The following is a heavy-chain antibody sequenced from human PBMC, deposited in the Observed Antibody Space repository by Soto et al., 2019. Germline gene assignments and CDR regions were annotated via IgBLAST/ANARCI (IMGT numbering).Heavy chain of an antibody. CDR1: GFTFSSYG. Sequence: PGGSLRLSCAASGFTFSSYGMHWVRQAPGKGLEWVAVISYDGSNKYYADSVKGRFTISRDNSKNTLYLQMNSLRAEDTAVYYCAKAHYDILTGYSNYYYGMDVRGQGTTVTVSS. CDR3: AKAHYDILTGYSNYYYGMDV. J-gene: IGHJ6*02. D-gene: IGHD3-9*01. CDR2: ISYDGSNK. V-gene: IGHV3-30*18.